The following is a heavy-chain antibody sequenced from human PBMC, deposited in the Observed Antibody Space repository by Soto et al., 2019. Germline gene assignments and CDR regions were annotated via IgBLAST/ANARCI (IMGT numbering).Heavy chain of an antibody. CDR2: VSHDGRNT. J-gene: IGHJ4*02. V-gene: IGHV3-30*18. Sequence: VQLVESGGGVVQPGRSLRLSCAASGFAFSDYAMHWVRQAPGKGLEWVAVVSHDGRNTHYADSVKGRFTISRDSSKNTVSLEMTSLRAEDTAVYSCAKGGRQWLVTSDFNYWGQGALVTVSS. D-gene: IGHD6-19*01. CDR3: AKGGRQWLVTSDFNY. CDR1: GFAFSDYA.